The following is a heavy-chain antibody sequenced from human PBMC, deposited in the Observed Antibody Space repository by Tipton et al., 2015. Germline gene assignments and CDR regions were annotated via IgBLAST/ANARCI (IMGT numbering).Heavy chain of an antibody. V-gene: IGHV4-59*11. CDR1: GYFISSGHY. D-gene: IGHD3-22*01. CDR2: IYYSGST. Sequence: TLSLTCSVSGYFISSGHYWGWIRQSPGEGLEWIGYIYYSGSTNYNPSLRSRVAMSMDTSKNQFSLKLSSVIAADTAVYYCARASIIQGYYHDSSRYYLFNSWGQGTLVTVSS. J-gene: IGHJ1*01. CDR3: ARASIIQGYYHDSSRYYLFNS.